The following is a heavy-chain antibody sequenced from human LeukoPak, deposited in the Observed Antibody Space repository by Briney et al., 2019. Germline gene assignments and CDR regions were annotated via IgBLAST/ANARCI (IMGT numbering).Heavy chain of an antibody. V-gene: IGHV4-39*01. D-gene: IGHD5-12*01. CDR1: GGSISSSSYY. CDR3: ARRGRGVATQGFDY. J-gene: IGHJ4*02. CDR2: IYYSGST. Sequence: PSETLSLTCTVSGGSISSSSYYWGWIRQPPGKGLEWIGSIYYSGSTYYNPSLKSRVTMSVDTSKNQFSLKLSSVTAADTAVYYCARRGRGVATQGFDYWGQGTLVTVSS.